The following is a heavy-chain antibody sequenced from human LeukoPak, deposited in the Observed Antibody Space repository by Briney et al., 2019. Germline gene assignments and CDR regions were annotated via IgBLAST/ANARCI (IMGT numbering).Heavy chain of an antibody. V-gene: IGHV3-23*01. J-gene: IGHJ4*02. Sequence: GGSLRLSCAASGFTFTIYAMSWVRQAPGKGLEWVSSISGSGASTYYADSVKGRFTISRDNSRNTLYLQMNSLRAEDTAVYYCAKDYYYGSGSYSYYFDYWGQGTLVTVSS. CDR1: GFTFTIYA. D-gene: IGHD3-10*01. CDR2: ISGSGAST. CDR3: AKDYYYGSGSYSYYFDY.